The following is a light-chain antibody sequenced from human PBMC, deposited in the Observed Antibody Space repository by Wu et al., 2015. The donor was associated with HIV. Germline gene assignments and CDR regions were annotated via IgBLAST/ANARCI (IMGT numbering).Light chain of an antibody. V-gene: IGKV3-20*01. CDR3: QQLNSYPRFT. Sequence: EIVLTQSPGTLSLSPGERATLSCRASQSVSSSYLAWYQQKPGQAPRLLIYGASSRATGIPDRFSGSGSGTDFTLTISRLEPEDFATYYCQQLNSYPRFTFGPGTKVDIK. J-gene: IGKJ3*01. CDR2: GAS. CDR1: QSVSSSY.